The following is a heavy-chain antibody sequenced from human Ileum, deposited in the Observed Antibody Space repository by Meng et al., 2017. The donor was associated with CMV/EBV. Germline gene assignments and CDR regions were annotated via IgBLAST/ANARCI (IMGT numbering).Heavy chain of an antibody. Sequence: GGSLRLSCVASGFTFSDYWMTWVRQAPGKGLEWVANIKQHGSEKHYVDSVKGRFTISRYNAKNSLYLQMNSLRAEDTAVYYCARDPVNYDFWSGLGADGMHVWGQGTMVTVSS. CDR3: ARDPVNYDFWSGLGADGMHV. CDR1: GFTFSDYW. D-gene: IGHD3-3*01. V-gene: IGHV3-7*01. J-gene: IGHJ6*02. CDR2: IKQHGSEK.